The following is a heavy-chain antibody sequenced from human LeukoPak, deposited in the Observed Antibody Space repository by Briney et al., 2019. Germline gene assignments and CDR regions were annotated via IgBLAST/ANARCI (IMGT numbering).Heavy chain of an antibody. CDR1: GFTFDDYG. D-gene: IGHD6-19*01. Sequence: GGSLRLSCAASGFTFDDYGMSWVRQAPGKGLEWVSGINWNGGSTGYADSVKGRFTISRDNAKNSLYLQMNSLRAEDTALYYCARDTIMGMAGSFDYGGQGTLVTVSS. J-gene: IGHJ4*02. CDR3: ARDTIMGMAGSFDY. CDR2: INWNGGST. V-gene: IGHV3-20*04.